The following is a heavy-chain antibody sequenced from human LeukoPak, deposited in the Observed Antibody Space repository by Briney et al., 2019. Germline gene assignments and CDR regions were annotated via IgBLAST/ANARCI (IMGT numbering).Heavy chain of an antibody. CDR1: GGTFSSYA. D-gene: IGHD1-1*01. V-gene: IGHV1-69*13. Sequence: SVKVSCKASGGTFSSYAISWVRRAPGQGLEWMGGIIPIFGTANYPQKFQGRVTITADESTSTAYMELSSLRSEDTAVYYCARAARYNWNDPNLHDAFDIWGQGTMVTVSS. CDR3: ARAARYNWNDPNLHDAFDI. J-gene: IGHJ3*02. CDR2: IIPIFGTA.